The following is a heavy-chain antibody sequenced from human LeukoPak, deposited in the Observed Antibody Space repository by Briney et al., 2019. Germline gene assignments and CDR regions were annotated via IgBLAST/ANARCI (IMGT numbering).Heavy chain of an antibody. V-gene: IGHV4-34*01. CDR1: GGSFSGYY. CDR3: AGRLNVDTAMVTGFDY. J-gene: IGHJ4*02. D-gene: IGHD5-18*01. Sequence: SETLSLTCAVYGGSFSGYYWSWIRQPPGKGLEWIGEINHSGSTNYNPSLKSRVTISVDTSKNQLPLKLSSGPAADKAVYYCAGRLNVDTAMVTGFDYWGQGTLVTVSS. CDR2: INHSGST.